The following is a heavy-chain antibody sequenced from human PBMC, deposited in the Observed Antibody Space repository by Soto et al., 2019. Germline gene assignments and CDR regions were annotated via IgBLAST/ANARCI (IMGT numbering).Heavy chain of an antibody. D-gene: IGHD2-2*02. J-gene: IGHJ6*02. CDR3: ARTIVVVPAAIHAYYYGMDV. CDR1: RDTFTSYY. V-gene: IGHV1-8*01. CDR2: MNPNSGNT. Sequence: GASVKVSCKAPRDTFTSYYINWVRQATGQGLEWMGWMNPNSGNTGYAQKFQGRVTMTRNTSISTAYMELSSLRSEDTAVYYCARTIVVVPAAIHAYYYGMDVWGQGTTVTVSS.